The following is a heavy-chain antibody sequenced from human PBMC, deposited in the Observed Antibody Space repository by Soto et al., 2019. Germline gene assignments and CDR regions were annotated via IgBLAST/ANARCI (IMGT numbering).Heavy chain of an antibody. V-gene: IGHV4-39*01. D-gene: IGHD3-22*01. Sequence: SETLSLTCTVSGGSISSSSYYWGWISQPSGKGLEWIGSIYYSGSTYYNPSLKSRVTISVDTSKNQFSLKLSSVTAADTAVYYCARTNTLKHWASMMDNWFDPWGQGTLVTVSS. CDR1: GGSISSSSYY. CDR3: ARTNTLKHWASMMDNWFDP. CDR2: IYYSGST. J-gene: IGHJ5*02.